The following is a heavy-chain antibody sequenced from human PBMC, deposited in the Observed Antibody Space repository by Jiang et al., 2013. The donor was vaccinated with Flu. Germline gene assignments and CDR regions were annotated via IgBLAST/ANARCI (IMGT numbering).Heavy chain of an antibody. D-gene: IGHD3-16*02. CDR1: GGSFSGYY. J-gene: IGHJ5*02. CDR3: ARGGAGTHMITFGGVIVQEWFDP. Sequence: LLKPSETLSLTCAAYGGSFSGYYWSWIRQPPGKGLEWIGEINHSGSTNYNPSLKSRVTISVDTSKNQFSLKLSSVTAADTAVYYCARGGAGTHMITFGGVIVQEWFDPWGQGTLVTVSS. V-gene: IGHV4-34*01. CDR2: INHSGST.